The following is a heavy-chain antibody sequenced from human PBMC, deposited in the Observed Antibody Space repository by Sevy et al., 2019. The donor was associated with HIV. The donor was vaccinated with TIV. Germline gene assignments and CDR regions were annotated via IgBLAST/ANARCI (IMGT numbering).Heavy chain of an antibody. J-gene: IGHJ4*02. CDR3: ARTTYYYGSGSSGYYFDY. D-gene: IGHD3-10*01. CDR1: GGTFSRYA. Sequence: ASVKVSCKASGGTFSRYAISRVRQAPGQGLEWMGGIIPIFGTANYAQKFQGRVTITADKSTSTAYMELSSLRSEDTAVYYCARTTYYYGSGSSGYYFDYWGQGTLVTVFS. V-gene: IGHV1-69*06. CDR2: IIPIFGTA.